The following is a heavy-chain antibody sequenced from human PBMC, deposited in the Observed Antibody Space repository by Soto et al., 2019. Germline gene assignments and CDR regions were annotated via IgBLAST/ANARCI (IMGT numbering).Heavy chain of an antibody. CDR1: GYSFTSYW. Sequence: PGESLKISCKGSGYSFTSYWIGWVRQMPGKGLEWVGRIDPNDSYTSYSPSFQGHVTISADKSISTAYLQWSSLKASDTAMYYCARTSMQSRGYSYGHGGMDVWGQGTTVTVSS. CDR3: ARTSMQSRGYSYGHGGMDV. CDR2: IDPNDSYT. D-gene: IGHD5-18*01. J-gene: IGHJ6*02. V-gene: IGHV5-10-1*01.